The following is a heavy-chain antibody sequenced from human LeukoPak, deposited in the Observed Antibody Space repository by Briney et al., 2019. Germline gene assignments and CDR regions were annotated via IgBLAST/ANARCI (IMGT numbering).Heavy chain of an antibody. Sequence: SVKVTCKASGGTFSSYAISWVRQAPGQGLEWMGRITPIFGTANYAQKFQGRVTITTDESTSTAYMELSSLRSEDTAVYYCARGEYSGSYFVYWGQGTLVTVSS. D-gene: IGHD1-26*01. CDR1: GGTFSSYA. V-gene: IGHV1-69*05. J-gene: IGHJ4*02. CDR2: ITPIFGTA. CDR3: ARGEYSGSYFVY.